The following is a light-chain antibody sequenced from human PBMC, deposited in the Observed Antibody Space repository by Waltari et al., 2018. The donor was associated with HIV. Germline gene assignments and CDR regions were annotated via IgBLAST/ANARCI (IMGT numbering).Light chain of an antibody. Sequence: IVLTQSPGTLSLSPGERATFSCRASQSVSSDLAWYHQRPGQAPRLLIYGASTWATGIPDRFSGSGSGTDFTLTINSLEPEDFAVYYCQHYTSSPTWTFGQGTKVEIK. J-gene: IGKJ1*01. CDR2: GAS. V-gene: IGKV3-20*01. CDR3: QHYTSSPTWT. CDR1: QSVSSD.